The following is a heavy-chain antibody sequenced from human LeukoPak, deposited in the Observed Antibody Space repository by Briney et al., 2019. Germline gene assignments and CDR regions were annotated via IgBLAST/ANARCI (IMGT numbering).Heavy chain of an antibody. D-gene: IGHD4-23*01. J-gene: IGHJ4*02. V-gene: IGHV1-18*01. CDR3: ARHMTTVVTSLDS. Sequence: ASVKVSCKASGGTFSSYAISWVRQAPGQGLQRMGWISVYNGKTNYGPLQGRVTMTTDTSTGTAYMELRNLRSEDTAIYYCARHMTTVVTSLDSWGPGTLVTVSS. CDR1: GGTFSSYA. CDR2: ISVYNGKT.